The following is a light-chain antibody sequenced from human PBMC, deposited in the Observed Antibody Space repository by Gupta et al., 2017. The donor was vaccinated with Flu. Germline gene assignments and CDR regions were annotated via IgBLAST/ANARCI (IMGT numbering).Light chain of an antibody. CDR1: QNVGMY. J-gene: IGKJ2*01. V-gene: IGKV3-15*01. CDR3: QQYESWPPYT. CDR2: GAS. Sequence: VMTQSPATLSVSPGEGVTLSCRASQNVGMYIAWYQQKPGQAPRLLFYGASTRDTDIPGRFTASGSGTEFTLTISAFQSEDVALYFCQQYESWPPYTFGQGTKLQIK.